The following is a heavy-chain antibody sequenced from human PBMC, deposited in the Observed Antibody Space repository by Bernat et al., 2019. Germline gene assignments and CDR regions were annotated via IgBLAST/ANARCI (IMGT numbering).Heavy chain of an antibody. V-gene: IGHV4-34*01. CDR1: GGSFSGYH. D-gene: IGHD3-16*02. Sequence: QVQLQQWGAGLLKPSETLSLTCAVYGGSFSGYHWSWIRQPPGKGQEWNGEINQHGSTNYNPSLKSRVTISVDTSKNQFSLKLSSVTAADTAVYYCARGSSPWGSYRYTDYFDYWGQGTLVTVSS. J-gene: IGHJ4*02. CDR2: INQHGST. CDR3: ARGSSPWGSYRYTDYFDY.